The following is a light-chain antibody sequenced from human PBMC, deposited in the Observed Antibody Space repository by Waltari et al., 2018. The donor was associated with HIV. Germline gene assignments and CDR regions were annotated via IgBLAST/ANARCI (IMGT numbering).Light chain of an antibody. CDR3: QQYDNLPPYT. V-gene: IGKV1-33*01. Sequence: DIQMPQSPSSLSASVGDRVTITCQASQDISNYLNWYQQKPGKAPKLLIYDASNLETGVPSRFSGSGSGTDFTFTISSLQPEDTATYYCQQYDNLPPYTFGQGTKLEIK. CDR2: DAS. J-gene: IGKJ2*01. CDR1: QDISNY.